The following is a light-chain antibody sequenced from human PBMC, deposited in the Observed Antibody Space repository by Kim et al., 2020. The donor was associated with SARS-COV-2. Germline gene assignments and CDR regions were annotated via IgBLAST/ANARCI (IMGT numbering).Light chain of an antibody. CDR2: QDS. J-gene: IGLJ2*01. V-gene: IGLV3-1*01. Sequence: VSPGQTASITCSGATLGDKYACWYQQKPGQSPVLVIYQDSKRPSGIPGRFSGSNSGNKATLTISGTQAMDEADYYCQAWDSSNVVFGGGTQLTVL. CDR3: QAWDSSNVV. CDR1: TLGDKY.